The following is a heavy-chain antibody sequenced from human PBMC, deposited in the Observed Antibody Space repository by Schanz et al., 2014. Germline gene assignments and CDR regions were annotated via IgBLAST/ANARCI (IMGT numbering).Heavy chain of an antibody. CDR3: ARDEGRDGYNLAFDV. D-gene: IGHD5-12*01. J-gene: IGHJ3*01. Sequence: EQVLESGGGFVQPGGSLRLSCAASGFSVSTNYMSWVRQAPGKGLEWVSSIYINSGSTNYADSVKGRFIISRDSSKNTLFLQMNSLRAEDTAVYFCARDEGRDGYNLAFDVWGQGTLVTVSS. CDR2: IYINSGST. V-gene: IGHV3-53*01. CDR1: GFSVSTNY.